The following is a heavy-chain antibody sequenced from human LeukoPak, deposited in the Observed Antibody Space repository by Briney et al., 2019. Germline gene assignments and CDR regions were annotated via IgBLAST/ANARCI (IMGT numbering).Heavy chain of an antibody. Sequence: GGSLRLSCAASGFTFSSYGMHWVRQAPGTGLEWVAFIRYDGSNKYYADSVKGRFTISRDNSKNTLYLQMNSLRAEDTAVYYCAKDLGHYYGSGGFDYWGQGTLVTVSS. V-gene: IGHV3-30*02. J-gene: IGHJ4*02. CDR3: AKDLGHYYGSGGFDY. CDR1: GFTFSSYG. D-gene: IGHD3-10*01. CDR2: IRYDGSNK.